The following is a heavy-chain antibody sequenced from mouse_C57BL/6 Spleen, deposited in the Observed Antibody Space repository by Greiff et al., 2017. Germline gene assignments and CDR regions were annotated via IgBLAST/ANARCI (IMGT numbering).Heavy chain of an antibody. CDR3: ARKTGLGYFDY. CDR2: IHPNSGST. J-gene: IGHJ2*01. CDR1: GYTFTSYW. V-gene: IGHV1-64*01. D-gene: IGHD4-1*01. Sequence: QVHVKQPGAELVKPGASVKLSCKASGYTFTSYWMHWVKQRPGQGLEWIGMIHPNSGSTNYNEKFKSKATLTVDKSSSTAYMQLSSLTSEDSAVYYCARKTGLGYFDYWGQGTTLTVSS.